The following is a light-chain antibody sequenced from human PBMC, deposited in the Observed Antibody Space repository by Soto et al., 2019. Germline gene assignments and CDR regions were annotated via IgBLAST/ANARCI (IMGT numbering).Light chain of an antibody. CDR3: SSYRNSNTLLV. CDR2: EVS. V-gene: IGLV2-14*01. J-gene: IGLJ2*01. CDR1: SSDVGGYNY. Sequence: VLTQPASVSGSPGQSITISCTGTSSDVGGYNYVSWYQHHPGKGPKLIIYEVSNRPSGVSNRFSGSKSGNTASLTISGLQAEDEADYYCSSYRNSNTLLVFGGGTKLTVL.